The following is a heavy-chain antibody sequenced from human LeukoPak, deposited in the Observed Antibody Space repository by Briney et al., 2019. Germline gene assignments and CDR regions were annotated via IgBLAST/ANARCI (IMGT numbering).Heavy chain of an antibody. CDR3: ARGEVVTALFDY. V-gene: IGHV4-34*01. CDR2: INHSGST. D-gene: IGHD2-21*02. Sequence: PSETLSLTCAVYGGSFSGYYWSWIRQPPGKGLEWIGEINHSGSTNYNPSLKSRVTISVDTSKNQFSLKLSSVTAADTAVYYCARGEVVTALFDYWGQGTLVTVSS. CDR1: GGSFSGYY. J-gene: IGHJ4*02.